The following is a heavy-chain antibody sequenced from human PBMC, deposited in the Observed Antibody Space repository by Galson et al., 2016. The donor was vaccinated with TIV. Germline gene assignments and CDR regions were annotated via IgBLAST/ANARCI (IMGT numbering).Heavy chain of an antibody. D-gene: IGHD3-16*02. CDR3: ARGGVIRGLDC. CDR2: IDPNSGAT. J-gene: IGHJ4*02. CDR1: GYPFTDSW. V-gene: IGHV1-2*02. Sequence: SVKVSCKASGYPFTDSWMHWVRQAPGEGLEWMGWIDPNSGATLYAQKFQGRVTMTGDTPTSTTYVELSSLTSDDTADYYCARGGVIRGLDCWGQGTLVAVSS.